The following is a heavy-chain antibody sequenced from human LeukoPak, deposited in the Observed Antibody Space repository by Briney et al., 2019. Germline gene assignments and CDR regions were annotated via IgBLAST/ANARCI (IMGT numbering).Heavy chain of an antibody. Sequence: PGGSLRLSCAASGFTFSSYWMHWVRQAPGKGLVWVSRINSDGSSTSYADSVKGRFTISRDNSKNTLYLQMNSLRAEDTAVYYCAKDRGRPPANPASNWFDPWGQGTLVTVSS. D-gene: IGHD6-25*01. CDR2: INSDGSST. CDR1: GFTFSSYW. CDR3: AKDRGRPPANPASNWFDP. J-gene: IGHJ5*02. V-gene: IGHV3-74*01.